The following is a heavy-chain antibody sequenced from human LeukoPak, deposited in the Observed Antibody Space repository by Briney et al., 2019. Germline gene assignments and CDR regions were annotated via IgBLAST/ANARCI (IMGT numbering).Heavy chain of an antibody. D-gene: IGHD6-6*01. V-gene: IGHV3-23*01. CDR3: AKGSSSSRPYYFHF. Sequence: GGSLRLSCAASGFTFSSYAMSWVRQAPGKGLEWVSVISDSGGSTYHADSVKGRFTISRDNSKNILNLEMSSLRVEDTALYYCAKGSSSSRPYYFHFWGQGTLVTVSS. CDR1: GFTFSSYA. CDR2: ISDSGGST. J-gene: IGHJ4*02.